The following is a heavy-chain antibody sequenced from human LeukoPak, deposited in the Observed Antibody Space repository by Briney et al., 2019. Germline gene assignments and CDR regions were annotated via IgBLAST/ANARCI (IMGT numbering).Heavy chain of an antibody. CDR1: GGSFSGYY. CDR2: INHSGST. CDR3: ARRNYYDSSGYYGMGY. V-gene: IGHV4-34*01. D-gene: IGHD3-22*01. Sequence: SETLSLTCAVYGGSFSGYYWSWIRQPPGKGLEWIGEINHSGSTNYNPSLKSRVTISVDTSKNQFSLKVSSVTAADTAVYYCARRNYYDSSGYYGMGYWGQGTLVTVSS. J-gene: IGHJ4*02.